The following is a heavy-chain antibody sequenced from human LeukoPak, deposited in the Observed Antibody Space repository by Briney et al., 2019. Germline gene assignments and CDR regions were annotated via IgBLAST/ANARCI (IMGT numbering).Heavy chain of an antibody. J-gene: IGHJ6*03. D-gene: IGHD3-10*01. CDR1: GFTFSSYW. Sequence: PGGSLRLSCAASGFTFSSYWMSWVRQAPGKGLEWVAVISYDGGIKYYADSVKGRFTISRDNSKNTLYLQMNSLRAEDTAVYYCAKGSYGVSDYYGSGFYYYMDVWGKGTTVTISS. V-gene: IGHV3-30*18. CDR3: AKGSYGVSDYYGSGFYYYMDV. CDR2: ISYDGGIK.